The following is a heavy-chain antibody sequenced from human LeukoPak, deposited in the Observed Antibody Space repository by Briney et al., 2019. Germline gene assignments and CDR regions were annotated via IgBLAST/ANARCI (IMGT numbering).Heavy chain of an antibody. CDR2: IYYSGST. V-gene: IGHV4-30-4*01. CDR3: ARGYSGYDSVDY. Sequence: SETLSLTCTVSGGSISSGDYYWSWIRQPPGKGLEWIGYIYYSGSTYYNPSLKSRVTISVDTSKNQFSLKLSSVTTAETDVYYCARGYSGYDSVDYWGQGTLVTVSS. J-gene: IGHJ4*02. D-gene: IGHD5-12*01. CDR1: GGSISSGDYY.